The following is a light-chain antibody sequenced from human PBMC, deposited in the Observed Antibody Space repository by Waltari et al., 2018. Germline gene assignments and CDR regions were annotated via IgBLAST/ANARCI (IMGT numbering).Light chain of an antibody. CDR1: SSNIGSYY. J-gene: IGLJ3*02. V-gene: IGLV1-47*01. CDR3: ATWDDSLTGWV. CDR2: RNK. Sequence: QSVLTQPPSASGTPGQRVTISCSGSSSNIGSYYVYWYQQLSGTAPKLLIYRNKERPSVVPDRFSGSKSGTSASLAITGLRSEDEAHYYCATWDDSLTGWVFGGGTKLAVL.